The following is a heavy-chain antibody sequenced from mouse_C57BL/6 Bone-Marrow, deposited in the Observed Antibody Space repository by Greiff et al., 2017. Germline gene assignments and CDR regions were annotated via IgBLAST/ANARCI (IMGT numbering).Heavy chain of an antibody. Sequence: EVTLVASGGGLVQPKGSLKLSCAASGFSFNTYAMNWVRQAPGKGLEWVARIRSKSNNYATYYADSVKDRFTLPRDDSESMLYLKMNNLKTEDTAMYYCVRHAPDYYGSSHWYFDVWGTGTTGTVSS. D-gene: IGHD1-1*01. CDR3: VRHAPDYYGSSHWYFDV. J-gene: IGHJ1*03. CDR2: IRSKSNNYAT. CDR1: GFSFNTYA. V-gene: IGHV10-1*01.